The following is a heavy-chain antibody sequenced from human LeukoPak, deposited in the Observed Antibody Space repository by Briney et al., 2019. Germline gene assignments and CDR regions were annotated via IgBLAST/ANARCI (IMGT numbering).Heavy chain of an antibody. CDR1: GYTFTSYD. Sequence: GASVKVSCKASGYTFTSYDINWVRQATGQGLEWMGWMNPNSGNTGYAQKFQGRVTMTRNTSISTAYMELSSLRSEDTAVYYCGRGKGEIYYYYYMDVWGKGTTVTVSS. D-gene: IGHD3-10*01. V-gene: IGHV1-8*01. CDR2: MNPNSGNT. J-gene: IGHJ6*03. CDR3: GRGKGEIYYYYYMDV.